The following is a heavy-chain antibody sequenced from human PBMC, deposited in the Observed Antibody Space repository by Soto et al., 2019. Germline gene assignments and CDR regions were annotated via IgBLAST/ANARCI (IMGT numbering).Heavy chain of an antibody. Sequence: PSETLSLTCTVSGGSISSYYWSWIRQPAGKGLEWIGRIYTSGSTNYNPSLKSRVTMSVDTSKNQFSLKLSSVTAADTAVYYCARGSRDFWSGYDVNWFDPWGQGTLVTVSS. CDR3: ARGSRDFWSGYDVNWFDP. CDR1: GGSISSYY. D-gene: IGHD3-3*01. J-gene: IGHJ5*02. CDR2: IYTSGST. V-gene: IGHV4-4*07.